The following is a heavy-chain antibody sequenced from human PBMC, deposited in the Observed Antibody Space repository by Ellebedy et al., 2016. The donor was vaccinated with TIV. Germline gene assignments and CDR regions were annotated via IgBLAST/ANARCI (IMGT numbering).Heavy chain of an antibody. CDR1: GYTFTNYD. CDR2: IDGYYDNT. V-gene: IGHV1-18*04. CDR3: VRDRRSSCCAFDI. D-gene: IGHD6-13*01. Sequence: ASVKVSXXASGYTFTNYDISWVRQAPGQGLEWMGWIDGYYDNTNYAQKFQGRVTMTTDTSTNTAYMELRSLRSDDTAIYYCVRDRRSSCCAFDIWGHGTMVAVSS. J-gene: IGHJ3*02.